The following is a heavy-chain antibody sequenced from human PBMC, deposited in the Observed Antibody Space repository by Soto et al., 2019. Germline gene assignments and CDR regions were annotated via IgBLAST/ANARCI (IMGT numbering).Heavy chain of an antibody. V-gene: IGHV6-1*01. Sequence: SQTLSLTCAISGDSVSSDSGVWIWIRQSPSRGLEWLGRTYYRSKWYNDYAVSVKSRITINPDTSKNQFSLQLDSVIPEDTAMYYCARVGYSSTGTTFHYHGLDVWGQGATVTVSS. J-gene: IGHJ6*02. CDR1: GDSVSSDSGV. D-gene: IGHD3-22*01. CDR2: TYYRSKWYN. CDR3: ARVGYSSTGTTFHYHGLDV.